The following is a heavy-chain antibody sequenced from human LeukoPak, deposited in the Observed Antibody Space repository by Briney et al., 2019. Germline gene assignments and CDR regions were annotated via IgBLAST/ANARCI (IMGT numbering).Heavy chain of an antibody. D-gene: IGHD6-19*01. V-gene: IGHV4-59*01. CDR2: IYYSGST. Sequence: SETLSLTCTVSGGSISSYYWSWIRQPPGKGLEWIGYIYYSGSTNYNPSLKSRVTISVDTSKNQFSLKLSSVTAADTAVYYCARAGYSSGPFDYWGQGTLVTVSS. J-gene: IGHJ4*02. CDR3: ARAGYSSGPFDY. CDR1: GGSISSYY.